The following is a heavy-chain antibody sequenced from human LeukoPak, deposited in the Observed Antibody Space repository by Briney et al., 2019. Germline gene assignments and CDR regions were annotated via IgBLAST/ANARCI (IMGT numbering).Heavy chain of an antibody. V-gene: IGHV4-30-2*01. Sequence: SQTLSLTCAVSGGSINIGGYSWSWIRQPPGKGLEWIGYIYHSGSTYYNPSLKSRVTISVDGSKNQFSLKLSSVTAADTAVYYCARNFYYDSSGLFDYWGQGTLDTVSS. J-gene: IGHJ4*02. CDR3: ARNFYYDSSGLFDY. D-gene: IGHD3-22*01. CDR2: IYHSGST. CDR1: GGSINIGGYS.